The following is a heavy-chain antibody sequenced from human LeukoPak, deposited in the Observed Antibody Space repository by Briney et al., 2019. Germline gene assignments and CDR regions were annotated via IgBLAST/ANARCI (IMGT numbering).Heavy chain of an antibody. CDR3: ARPLMYYYGSETYFWFDP. V-gene: IGHV3-30*03. D-gene: IGHD3-10*01. Sequence: GGSLRLSCAASGFSFNSNGVHWVRQAPGKGLEWVALLSNDGGRGWYADAVKGRFTISRDNSKNTLYLQMTSLRPEDTAVYYCARPLMYYYGSETYFWFDPWGQGTLVTVSS. CDR1: GFSFNSNG. J-gene: IGHJ5*02. CDR2: LSNDGGRG.